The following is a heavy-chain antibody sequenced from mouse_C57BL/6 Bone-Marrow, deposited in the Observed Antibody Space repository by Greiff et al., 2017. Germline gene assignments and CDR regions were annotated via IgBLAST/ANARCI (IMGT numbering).Heavy chain of an antibody. Sequence: QVQLQQSGPGLVQPSQSLSITCTVSGFSLTSYGVHWVRQSPGKGLEWLGVIWSGGSTDYNAAFISRLSISKDNSKSQVFFKMNSLQADDTAIYYCARNPPIYYYGSSLFMDYWGQGTSVTVSS. J-gene: IGHJ4*01. V-gene: IGHV2-2*01. CDR3: ARNPPIYYYGSSLFMDY. D-gene: IGHD1-1*01. CDR1: GFSLTSYG. CDR2: IWSGGST.